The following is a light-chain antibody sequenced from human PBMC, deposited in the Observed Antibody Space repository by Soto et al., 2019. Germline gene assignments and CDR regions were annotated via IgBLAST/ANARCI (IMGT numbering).Light chain of an antibody. V-gene: IGKV3-15*01. CDR1: QGVSSN. J-gene: IGKJ3*01. CDR2: GAS. CDR3: QQYNNWPLT. Sequence: EIVMTQSPATLSVSPGERATVSCRASQGVSSNLAWYQQKPGQAPRLLIYGASTRATGIPARFSGSGSGTEFTLTISSLQSEDFAVYYCQQYNNWPLTFGPGTKVDIK.